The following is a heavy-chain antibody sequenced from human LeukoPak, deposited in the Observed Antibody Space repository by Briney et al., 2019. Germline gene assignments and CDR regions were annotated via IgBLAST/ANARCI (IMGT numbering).Heavy chain of an antibody. Sequence: PSETLSLTCAVYGGSFSGYYWSWIRQPPGKGLEWIGKINHSGSTNYNPSLKSRVTISVDTSKNQFSLKLSSVTAADTAVYYCARVTRGYIWGYYMDVWGKGTTVTVSS. J-gene: IGHJ6*03. V-gene: IGHV4-34*01. CDR2: INHSGST. CDR1: GGSFSGYY. D-gene: IGHD5-18*01. CDR3: ARVTRGYIWGYYMDV.